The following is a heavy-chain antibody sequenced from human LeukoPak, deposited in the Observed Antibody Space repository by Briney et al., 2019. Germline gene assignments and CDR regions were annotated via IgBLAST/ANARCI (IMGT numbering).Heavy chain of an antibody. CDR1: GFTFSNYW. D-gene: IGHD3-9*01. Sequence: GGSLRLSCAASGFTFSNYWMHWVRQVPGKGLVCVSRINIDGTSTSYADSVKGRFTISRDNAKNTLYLQMNSLRAEDTAVYYCARGADSGYSSDNWGQGTLVSVSS. CDR2: INIDGTST. J-gene: IGHJ4*02. CDR3: ARGADSGYSSDN. V-gene: IGHV3-74*01.